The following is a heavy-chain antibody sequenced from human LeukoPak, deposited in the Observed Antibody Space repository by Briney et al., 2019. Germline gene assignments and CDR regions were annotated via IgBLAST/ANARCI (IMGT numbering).Heavy chain of an antibody. CDR3: AKDLRHRTTCNCYGWLDP. CDR1: GFTFKTFA. Sequence: GGSLRLSCAASGFTFKTFAISWVRQAPGKGLEWVSAISPTGDNIYYADSVKGRFTISRDNSRNTLYLQMNSLRVEDTAIYYCAKDLRHRTTCNCYGWLDPWGQGTLVTVSS. D-gene: IGHD2/OR15-2a*01. J-gene: IGHJ5*02. V-gene: IGHV3-23*01. CDR2: ISPTGDNI.